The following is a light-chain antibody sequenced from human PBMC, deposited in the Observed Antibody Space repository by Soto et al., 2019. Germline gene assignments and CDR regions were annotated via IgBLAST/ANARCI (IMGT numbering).Light chain of an antibody. Sequence: EIVLTQSPGTLSLSPCERATLSCRASQSVFNNHIGWYQQKPGQAPRRLIFGASFRATGIPDRFSGSGSGTDFTLTISRLEPEDFAVYYCQQYGSSPTTFGQGTKVDIK. CDR3: QQYGSSPTT. V-gene: IGKV3-20*01. CDR1: QSVFNNH. J-gene: IGKJ1*01. CDR2: GAS.